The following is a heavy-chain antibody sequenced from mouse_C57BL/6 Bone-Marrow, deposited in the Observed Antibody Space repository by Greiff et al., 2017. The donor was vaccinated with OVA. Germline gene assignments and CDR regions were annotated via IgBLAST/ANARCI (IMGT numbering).Heavy chain of an antibody. CDR1: GYTFTSYW. J-gene: IGHJ4*01. CDR2: IYPGSGST. D-gene: IGHD1-1*01. Sequence: QVQLQQPGAELVQPGASVKMSCKASGYTFTSYWITWVKQRPGQGLEWIGDIYPGSGSTNYNEKFKSKATLTVDPSSSTAYMQLSSLTSEDSAVYYGARGDTTVVADYYAMDYWGQGTSVTVSS. CDR3: ARGDTTVVADYYAMDY. V-gene: IGHV1-55*01.